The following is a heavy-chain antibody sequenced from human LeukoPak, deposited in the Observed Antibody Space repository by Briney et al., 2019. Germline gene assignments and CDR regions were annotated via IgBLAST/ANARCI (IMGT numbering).Heavy chain of an antibody. CDR3: ARRDGSYYGH. Sequence: SETLSLTCTVSGGSISNSSYYWGWIRQPPGRGLEWIGSIYYSGSTYYNPSLKSRVTISVDTSKNQFSLKVRSVTAADTAVYYCARRDGSYYGHWGQGTLVTVSS. V-gene: IGHV4-39*07. CDR2: IYYSGST. D-gene: IGHD1-26*01. J-gene: IGHJ4*02. CDR1: GGSISNSSYY.